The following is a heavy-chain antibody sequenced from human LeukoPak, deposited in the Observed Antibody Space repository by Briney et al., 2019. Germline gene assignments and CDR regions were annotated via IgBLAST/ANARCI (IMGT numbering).Heavy chain of an antibody. V-gene: IGHV3-48*03. D-gene: IGHD5-18*01. CDR1: GFTFSSYW. J-gene: IGHJ4*02. CDR3: ARDDARGYSYGQDS. Sequence: GGSLRLSCAASGFTFSSYWMHWVRQAPGKGLEWVSYISTSGLTIYYADSVRGRFTTSRDNAKNSLYLQMTSLRVEDTAVYYCARDDARGYSYGQDSWGQGTLVTVSS. CDR2: ISTSGLTI.